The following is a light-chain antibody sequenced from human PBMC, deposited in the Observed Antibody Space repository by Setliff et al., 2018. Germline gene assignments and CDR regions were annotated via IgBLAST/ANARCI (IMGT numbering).Light chain of an antibody. V-gene: IGKV3-20*01. J-gene: IGKJ1*01. CDR1: QSVPKDY. CDR2: GAS. CDR3: HQYGGSPRT. Sequence: EIVLTQSPDTLSLSPGERATLSCWASQSVPKDYLAWYQQKPGQAPRLLIYGASSRATGIPDRFSGSGSGTDFTLTISRLEPEDFAVYYCHQYGGSPRTFGQGTKVDIK.